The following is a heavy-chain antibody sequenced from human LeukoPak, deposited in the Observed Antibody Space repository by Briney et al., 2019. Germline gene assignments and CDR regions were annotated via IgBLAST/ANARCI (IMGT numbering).Heavy chain of an antibody. CDR1: GYTLTELS. D-gene: IGHD3-3*01. CDR2: FDPEDGET. Sequence: GASVKVSCKVSGYTLTELSIHWVRQAPGKGLEWMGGFDPEDGETIYAQKFQGRVTMTEDTSTDTAYMELRSLRSDGTAVYYCARDGKYYDFWSGYSGFDYWGQGTLVTVSS. J-gene: IGHJ4*02. CDR3: ARDGKYYDFWSGYSGFDY. V-gene: IGHV1-24*01.